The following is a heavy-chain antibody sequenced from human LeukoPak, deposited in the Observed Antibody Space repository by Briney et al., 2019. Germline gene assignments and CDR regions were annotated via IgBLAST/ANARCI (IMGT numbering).Heavy chain of an antibody. CDR2: ISGSGGST. V-gene: IGHV3-23*01. CDR1: GFTFSSYA. J-gene: IGHJ4*02. CDR3: AKTYYYDSSGYYAFDY. D-gene: IGHD3-22*01. Sequence: PGGSLRLSCAASGFTFSSYAMSWVRQAPGKGLEWGSAISGSGGSTYYADSVKGRFTISRDNSKNTLYLQMNSLRAEDTAVYYCAKTYYYDSSGYYAFDYWGQGTLVTVSS.